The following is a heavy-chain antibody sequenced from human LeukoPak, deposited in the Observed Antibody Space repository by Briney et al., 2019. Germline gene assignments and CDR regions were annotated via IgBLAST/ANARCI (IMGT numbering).Heavy chain of an antibody. V-gene: IGHV3-21*01. J-gene: IGHJ4*02. CDR2: ISSTGTYI. CDR3: ARDPQYFHWLRYFDY. D-gene: IGHD3-9*01. CDR1: GFTFSSSTFGSYT. Sequence: GESLRLSCATSGFTFSSSTFGSYTMNWVRQAPGKGLEWVSSISSTGTYIYYTDSVKGRFTISRDIANSLLYLQMNSLRAEDTAVYYCARDPQYFHWLRYFDYWGQGTLVTVSS.